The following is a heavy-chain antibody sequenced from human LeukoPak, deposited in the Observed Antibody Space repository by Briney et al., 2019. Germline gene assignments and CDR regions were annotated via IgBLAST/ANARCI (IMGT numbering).Heavy chain of an antibody. J-gene: IGHJ4*02. CDR2: ISPSGGGT. D-gene: IGHD4-23*01. V-gene: IGHV3-23*01. CDR3: AKLLSNSGRFLY. CDR1: GFTFSSYG. Sequence: PGGSLRLSCAASGFTFSSYGMNWVRQAPGKGLEWISGISPSGGGTYYADFVKGRFTISRDDSKNTLYLQMNSLRGDDTAVYYCAKLLSNSGRFLYWGQGTLVTVSS.